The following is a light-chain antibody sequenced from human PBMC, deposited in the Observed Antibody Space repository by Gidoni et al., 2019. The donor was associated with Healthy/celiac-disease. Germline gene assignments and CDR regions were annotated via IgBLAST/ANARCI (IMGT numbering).Light chain of an antibody. CDR1: SLRSYY. J-gene: IGLJ2*01. Sequence: QDPAVSVALGQTVRITCQGDSLRSYYASWYQQKPGQAPVLVIYGKNNRPSGIPDRFSGSSSGNTASLTITGAQAEDEADYYCNSRDSSGNHPVVFGGGTKLTVL. V-gene: IGLV3-19*01. CDR3: NSRDSSGNHPVV. CDR2: GKN.